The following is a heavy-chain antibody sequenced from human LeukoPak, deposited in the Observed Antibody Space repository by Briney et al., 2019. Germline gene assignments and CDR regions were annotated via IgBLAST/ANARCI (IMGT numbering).Heavy chain of an antibody. V-gene: IGHV4-39*07. D-gene: IGHD4-23*01. Sequence: SETLSLTCTVSGGSISSSSYYWGWIRQPPGKGLEWIGSIYYSGSTYYNPSLKSRVTILVDTSKNQFSLRLSSVTAADTAVYYCVRVDNGGNYFDYWGQGTLVTVSS. CDR2: IYYSGST. CDR3: VRVDNGGNYFDY. J-gene: IGHJ4*02. CDR1: GGSISSSSYY.